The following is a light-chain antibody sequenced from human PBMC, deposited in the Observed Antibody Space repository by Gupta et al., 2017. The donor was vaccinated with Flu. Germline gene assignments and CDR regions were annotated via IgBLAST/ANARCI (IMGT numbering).Light chain of an antibody. CDR2: DDS. Sequence: SHVLTQPPSVSVAPGQTARITCGGNNIGSKSMHWYQQKPGQAPVLVVYDDSDRPSGIPERFSGSKSGNTATLTIIRVEAGDEADYPCQVWDSGRDHPGIFGGGTKLTVL. CDR3: QVWDSGRDHPGI. J-gene: IGLJ2*01. V-gene: IGLV3-21*02. CDR1: NIGSKS.